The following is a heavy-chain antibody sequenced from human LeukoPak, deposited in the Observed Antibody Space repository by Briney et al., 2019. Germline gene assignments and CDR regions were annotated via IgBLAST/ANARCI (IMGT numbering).Heavy chain of an antibody. Sequence: SETLSLTCTVSGGSISSGGYYWSWIRQHPGKGLEWIGHIYYSGSTYYNPSLKSRVTISVDTSKNQFSLKLSSVTAADTAVYYCASEADTSYYFDYWGQGTLVTVSS. J-gene: IGHJ4*02. CDR3: ASEADTSYYFDY. CDR1: GGSISSGGYY. D-gene: IGHD5-18*01. V-gene: IGHV4-31*03. CDR2: IYYSGST.